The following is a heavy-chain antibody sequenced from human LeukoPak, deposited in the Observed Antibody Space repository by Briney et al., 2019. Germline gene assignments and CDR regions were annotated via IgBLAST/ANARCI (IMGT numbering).Heavy chain of an antibody. Sequence: SETLSLTCAVSGGSISSGGYSWSWIRQPPGKGLEWIGYIYHSGSTYYNPSLKSRVTISVDRSKNQFSLKLSPVTAADTAVYYCARVVGAGYDILTGHLNWFDPWGQGTLVTVSS. CDR1: GGSISSGGYS. V-gene: IGHV4-30-2*01. CDR2: IYHSGST. CDR3: ARVVGAGYDILTGHLNWFDP. J-gene: IGHJ5*02. D-gene: IGHD3-9*01.